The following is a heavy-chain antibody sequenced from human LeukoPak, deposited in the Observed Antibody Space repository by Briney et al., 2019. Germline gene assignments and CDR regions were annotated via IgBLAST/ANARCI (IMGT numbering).Heavy chain of an antibody. Sequence: GGSLRLSCAASGFTLSSYSMNWVRQAPGKGLEWVSSISSGSTYIYYADSVKGRFTISRGNAENSLYLQMNSLRAEDTAVYYCARDRGDYYDSSGRAVLYYFDYWGREPWSPSPQ. CDR3: ARDRGDYYDSSGRAVLYYFDY. J-gene: IGHJ4*02. D-gene: IGHD3-22*01. V-gene: IGHV3-21*01. CDR2: ISSGSTYI. CDR1: GFTLSSYS.